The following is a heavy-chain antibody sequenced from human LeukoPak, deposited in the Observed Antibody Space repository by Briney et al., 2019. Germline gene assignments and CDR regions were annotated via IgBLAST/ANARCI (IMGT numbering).Heavy chain of an antibody. J-gene: IGHJ2*01. CDR2: IYTSGST. V-gene: IGHV4-4*07. CDR3: ARTFSYGASWYFDL. Sequence: SETLSLTCAVSGYSISSGYYWSWIRQPAGKGLEWIGRIYTSGSTNYNPSLKSRVTMSVDTSKNQFSLKLSSVTAADTAVYYCARTFSYGASWYFDLWGRGTLVTVSS. D-gene: IGHD4-17*01. CDR1: GYSISSGYY.